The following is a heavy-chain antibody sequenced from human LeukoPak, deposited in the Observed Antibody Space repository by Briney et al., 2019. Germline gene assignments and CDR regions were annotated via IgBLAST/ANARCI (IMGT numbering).Heavy chain of an antibody. J-gene: IGHJ6*03. Sequence: GASVKVSCKASGYTFTGYYMHWVRQAPGQGLEWMGWINPNSGGTNYAQKFQGRVTMTRDTSISTAYMELSRLRSDDTAVYYCARERTSSIAGMDVWGKGTTVTVSS. CDR1: GYTFTGYY. CDR2: INPNSGGT. D-gene: IGHD6-6*01. V-gene: IGHV1-2*02. CDR3: ARERTSSIAGMDV.